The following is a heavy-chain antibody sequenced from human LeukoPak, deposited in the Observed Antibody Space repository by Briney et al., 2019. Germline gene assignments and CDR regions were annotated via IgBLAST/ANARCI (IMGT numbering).Heavy chain of an antibody. CDR1: GYTFTSYY. Sequence: ASVKVSCKASGYTFTSYYMHWVRQAPRQGLEWMGIINPSGGSTSYAQKFQGRVTMTRDTSTGTVYMELSSLRSEDTAVYYCARGGGERLGELSYLDYWGQGTLVTVSS. D-gene: IGHD3-16*02. CDR3: ARGGGERLGELSYLDY. CDR2: INPSGGST. V-gene: IGHV1-46*01. J-gene: IGHJ4*02.